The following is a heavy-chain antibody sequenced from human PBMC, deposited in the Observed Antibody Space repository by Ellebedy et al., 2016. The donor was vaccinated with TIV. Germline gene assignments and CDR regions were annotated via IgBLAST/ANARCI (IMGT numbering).Heavy chain of an antibody. CDR1: GFTFSNYA. CDR2: ISGNGGTT. Sequence: GGSLRLXCAASGFTFSNYAMTWVRQPPGKGLAWVSFISGNGGTTFHADSVKGQFTISRDNSKNTLYLQMNSLRAEDTAVYYCAKGSGPMVRGVIGSYFFDYWGQGTLVTVSS. V-gene: IGHV3-23*01. CDR3: AKGSGPMVRGVIGSYFFDY. D-gene: IGHD3-10*01. J-gene: IGHJ4*02.